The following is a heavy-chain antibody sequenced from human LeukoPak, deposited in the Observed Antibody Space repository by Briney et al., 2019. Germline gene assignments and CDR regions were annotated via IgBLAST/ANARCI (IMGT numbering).Heavy chain of an antibody. V-gene: IGHV3-64*02. Sequence: PGGSLRLSCAASGFTFSDYAMHWVRQAPGKGLEYVSGIGGNGGYTYYTDSVKGRFTISRDNSKNTLYLQMGSLRTEDMAVYYCARARYGNGWYFFDYRRQGTLVAV. CDR2: IGGNGGYT. J-gene: IGHJ4*02. CDR1: GFTFSDYA. CDR3: ARARYGNGWYFFDY. D-gene: IGHD6-19*01.